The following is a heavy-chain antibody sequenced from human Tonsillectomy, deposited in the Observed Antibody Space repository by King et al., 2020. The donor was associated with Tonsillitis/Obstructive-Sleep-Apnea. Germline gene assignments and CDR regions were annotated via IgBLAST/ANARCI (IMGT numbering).Heavy chain of an antibody. J-gene: IGHJ3*02. D-gene: IGHD2-2*01. CDR1: GGSISSSSYY. CDR3: AEYQLPKDAFDI. CDR2: IYYSGST. Sequence: QLQESGPGLVKPSETLSLTCTVSGGSISSSSYYWGWIRQPPGKGLEWIGSIYYSGSTFHNPSLKSRVTISVDTSKNQFSLKLSSVTAADTAVYYCAEYQLPKDAFDIWGQGTMVTVSS. V-gene: IGHV4-39*01.